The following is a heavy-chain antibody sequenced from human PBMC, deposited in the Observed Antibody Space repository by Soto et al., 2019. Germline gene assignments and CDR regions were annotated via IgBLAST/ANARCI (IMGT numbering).Heavy chain of an antibody. Sequence: GESLKISCKGSGYSFTSYWIGWVRQMPGKGLEWMGIIYPGDSDTRYSPSFQGQVTISADKSISTAYLQWSSLKASDTAMYYCASHLRAFPPYLYGMDVWGQGTTVTVSS. CDR1: GYSFTSYW. CDR3: ASHLRAFPPYLYGMDV. V-gene: IGHV5-51*01. D-gene: IGHD2-21*01. CDR2: IYPGDSDT. J-gene: IGHJ6*02.